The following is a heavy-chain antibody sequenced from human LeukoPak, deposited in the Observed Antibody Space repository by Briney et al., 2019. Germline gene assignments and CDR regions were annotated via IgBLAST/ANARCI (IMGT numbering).Heavy chain of an antibody. V-gene: IGHV4-39*07. Sequence: SETLSLTCAVSGGSISSTSYYWGWSRQPPGKGLEWIGTIYYSGSTYYNPSLKSRLTISVDTSKNHFSLRLSSMTAADTAVYYCARVPSVNDAFDIWGQGTMVTVSS. CDR1: GGSISSTSYY. CDR2: IYYSGST. CDR3: ARVPSVNDAFDI. J-gene: IGHJ3*02.